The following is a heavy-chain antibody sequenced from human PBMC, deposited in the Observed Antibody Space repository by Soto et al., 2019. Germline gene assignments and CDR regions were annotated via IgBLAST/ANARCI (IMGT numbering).Heavy chain of an antibody. J-gene: IGHJ5*02. CDR2: IWYDGSNK. Sequence: LRLSCAASGFTFSSYGMHWVRQAPGKGLEWVAVIWYDGSNKYYADSVKGRFTISRDNSKNTLYLQMNSLRAEDTAVHYCARARIQLWLNWFDPWGQGTLVTVSS. D-gene: IGHD5-18*01. CDR1: GFTFSSYG. V-gene: IGHV3-33*01. CDR3: ARARIQLWLNWFDP.